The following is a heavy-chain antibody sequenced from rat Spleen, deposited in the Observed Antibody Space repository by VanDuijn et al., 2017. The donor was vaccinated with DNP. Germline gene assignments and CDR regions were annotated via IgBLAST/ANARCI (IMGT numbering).Heavy chain of an antibody. CDR2: INDDGGTT. J-gene: IGHJ2*01. CDR3: AKPDY. CDR1: GFTFSNSW. Sequence: EVQLVESGGGLVQPGRSLKLSCVASGFTFSNSWMYWIRQAPGKGLEWIGSINDDGGTTYYRDSVKGRFTISRDNAKNTLYLQMESLRSEDTATYYCAKPDYWGQGVMVTVSS. V-gene: IGHV5-58*01.